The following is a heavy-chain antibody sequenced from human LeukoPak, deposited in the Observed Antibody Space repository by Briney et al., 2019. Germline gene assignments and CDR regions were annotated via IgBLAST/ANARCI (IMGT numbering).Heavy chain of an antibody. Sequence: GGSLRLSCAASGFTFSSYAMHWVRQAPGKGLEWVAVISYDGSNKYYADSVKGRFTISRDNSKNTLYLQMNSLRAEDTAVYYCARLYGDDSWSQGTLVTVSS. CDR3: ARLYGDDS. V-gene: IGHV3-30*04. CDR2: ISYDGSNK. J-gene: IGHJ5*01. D-gene: IGHD4-17*01. CDR1: GFTFSSYA.